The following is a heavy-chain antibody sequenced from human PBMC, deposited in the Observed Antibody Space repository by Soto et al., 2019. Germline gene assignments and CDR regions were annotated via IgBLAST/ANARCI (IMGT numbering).Heavy chain of an antibody. D-gene: IGHD3-10*01. J-gene: IGHJ5*02. Sequence: SETLSLTCTVSGGSISSSSYYWGWIRQPPGKGREWIGSIYYSGSTYYNPSLKVRVTISVATSKNQFSLKLIPVTAADTAVYYCARMWGDRITMVRGVIRRFDPWGQGTLVTVSS. CDR3: ARMWGDRITMVRGVIRRFDP. CDR2: IYYSGST. V-gene: IGHV4-39*01. CDR1: GGSISSSSYY.